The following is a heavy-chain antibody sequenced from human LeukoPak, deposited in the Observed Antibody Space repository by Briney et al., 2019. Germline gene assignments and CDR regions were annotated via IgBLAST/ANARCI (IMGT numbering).Heavy chain of an antibody. Sequence: ASVKVSCRASGYTFTDYYMHWVRQAPGQGLEWMGRINPYSGGTNYAQKFQGRVTMTRDTSISTAYMELSRLKSDDTAVYYCARDYSSGWYVYWGQGTLVTVSS. J-gene: IGHJ4*02. CDR2: INPYSGGT. CDR3: ARDYSSGWYVY. D-gene: IGHD6-19*01. CDR1: GYTFTDYY. V-gene: IGHV1-2*06.